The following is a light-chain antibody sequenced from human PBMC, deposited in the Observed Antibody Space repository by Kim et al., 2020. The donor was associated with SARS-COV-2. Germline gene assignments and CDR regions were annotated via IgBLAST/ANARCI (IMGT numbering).Light chain of an antibody. V-gene: IGKV1-39*01. CDR1: QSIGNF. J-gene: IGKJ2*01. CDR3: QQSYSMPHT. CDR2: GAS. Sequence: DIQMTQSPSSLSTSVGDRVTITCRASQSIGNFLNWYQQKPGKAPKLLIYGASSLQSGVPSRFGGSGSGTHFTLTISSLQPDDFATYYCQQSYSMPHTFGPGTKLEI.